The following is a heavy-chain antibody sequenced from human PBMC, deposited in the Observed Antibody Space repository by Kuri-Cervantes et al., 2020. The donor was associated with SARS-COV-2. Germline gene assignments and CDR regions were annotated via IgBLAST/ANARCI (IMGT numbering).Heavy chain of an antibody. Sequence: GESLKISCAASGFTFSSYSMNWVRQAPGKGLEWVSSISSSSSYIYYADSVKGRFTISRDNAKNSLYLQMNSLRAEDTAVYYCARDQGSGWVLGDYWGQGTLVTDSS. CDR2: ISSSSSYI. CDR1: GFTFSSYS. CDR3: ARDQGSGWVLGDY. V-gene: IGHV3-21*01. D-gene: IGHD6-19*01. J-gene: IGHJ4*02.